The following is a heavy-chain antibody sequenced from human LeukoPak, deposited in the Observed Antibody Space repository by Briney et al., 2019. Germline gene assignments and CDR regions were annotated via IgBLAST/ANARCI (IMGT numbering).Heavy chain of an antibody. CDR1: GGSISSGGYY. J-gene: IGHJ4*02. Sequence: PSQTLSLTRTVAGGSISSGGYYWSWIRQHPGKGLEGMGYIYYSGSTYYNPSLKSRVTISVDTSKNPFSLKLSSVTAADTAVYSCASDRPLWFGEPIFDYWGQGTLVTVSS. CDR3: ASDRPLWFGEPIFDY. CDR2: IYYSGST. D-gene: IGHD3-10*01. V-gene: IGHV4-31*03.